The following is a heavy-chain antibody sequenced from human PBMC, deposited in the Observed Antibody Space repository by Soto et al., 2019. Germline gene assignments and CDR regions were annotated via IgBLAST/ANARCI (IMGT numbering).Heavy chain of an antibody. CDR3: AKEGRIVLLVAAYDY. V-gene: IGHV3-23*01. CDR2: ISGSGGST. CDR1: GFTFSSYA. D-gene: IGHD2-15*01. Sequence: EVQLLESGGGLVQPGGSLRLSCAASGFTFSSYAMSWVRQAPGKGLEWVSAISGSGGSTYYADSVKGRFTISRDNSKNTLYLQPNSRRAGDTAVYYCAKEGRIVLLVAAYDYRGQGTLVTVSS. J-gene: IGHJ4*02.